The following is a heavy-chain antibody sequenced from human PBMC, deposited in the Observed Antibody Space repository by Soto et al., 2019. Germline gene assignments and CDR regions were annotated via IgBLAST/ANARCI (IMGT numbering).Heavy chain of an antibody. Sequence: SETLSLTCAVYGGSFSGYYWSWIRQPPGKGLEWIGEINHSGSTNYNPSLKSRVTISVDTSKNQFSLKLSSVTAADTAVYYCARGPPGPYYDLWSGYFASPDYYYYYMNVWGKGTTVTVSS. CDR2: INHSGST. J-gene: IGHJ6*03. V-gene: IGHV4-34*01. D-gene: IGHD3-3*01. CDR3: ARGPPGPYYDLWSGYFASPDYYYYYMNV. CDR1: GGSFSGYY.